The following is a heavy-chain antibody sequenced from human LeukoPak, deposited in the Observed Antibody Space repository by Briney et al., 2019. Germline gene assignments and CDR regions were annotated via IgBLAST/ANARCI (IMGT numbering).Heavy chain of an antibody. CDR3: ARGRRELKYGPDY. J-gene: IGHJ4*02. V-gene: IGHV4-28*03. CDR2: IYHSGTT. CDR1: GYSITSSSW. D-gene: IGHD3-10*01. Sequence: SDTLSLTCAVSGYSITSSSWWGWIRQPPGKGLEWIGYIYHSGTTYYNPSLQSRVTMSVDTSKNQFSLRLSSVTAADTAVYYCARGRRELKYGPDYWGQGTLVTVSS.